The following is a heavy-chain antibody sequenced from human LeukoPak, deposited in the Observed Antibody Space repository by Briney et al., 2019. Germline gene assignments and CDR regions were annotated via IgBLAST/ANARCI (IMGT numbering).Heavy chain of an antibody. CDR2: ISGSGGST. J-gene: IGHJ5*02. V-gene: IGHV3-23*01. CDR1: GFTFSSCA. D-gene: IGHD6-6*01. CDR3: AAPGGSSSSPWSDP. Sequence: GGSLRLSCAASGFTFSSCAMSWVRQAPGKGLEWVSAISGSGGSTYYADSVKGRFTISRDNSKNTLYLQMNSLRAEDTAVYYCAAPGGSSSSPWSDPWGQGTLVTVSS.